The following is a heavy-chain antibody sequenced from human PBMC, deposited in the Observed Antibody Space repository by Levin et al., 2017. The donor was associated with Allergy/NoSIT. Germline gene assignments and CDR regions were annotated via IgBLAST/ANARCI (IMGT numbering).Heavy chain of an antibody. CDR2: INNDGGTT. J-gene: IGHJ4*02. Sequence: GESLKISCAASGFTFSDYWLHWVRQAPGKGLMWVSRINNDGGTTNYADSVKGRFTISRDNAKNTLFLQMNSLRAEDTAVYYCARAPHGGYSDSWGQGTLVTVSS. CDR1: GFTFSDYW. V-gene: IGHV3-74*01. D-gene: IGHD2-15*01. CDR3: ARAPHGGYSDS.